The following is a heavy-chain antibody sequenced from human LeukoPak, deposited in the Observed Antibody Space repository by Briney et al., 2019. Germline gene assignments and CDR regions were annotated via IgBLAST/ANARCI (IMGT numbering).Heavy chain of an antibody. D-gene: IGHD6-13*01. CDR2: INHSGST. V-gene: IGHV4-34*01. Sequence: PSETLSLTCAVYGGSFSGYYWSWIRQPPGKGLEWIGEINHSGSTNYNPSLKSRVTISVDTSKNQFSLKLSSVTAADTAVYYCARGRLLWVAAADPNYYFDYWGQGTLVTVSS. CDR1: GGSFSGYY. J-gene: IGHJ4*02. CDR3: ARGRLLWVAAADPNYYFDY.